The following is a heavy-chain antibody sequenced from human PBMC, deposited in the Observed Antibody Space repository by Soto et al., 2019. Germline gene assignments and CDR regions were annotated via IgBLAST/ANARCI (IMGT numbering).Heavy chain of an antibody. V-gene: IGHV3-48*03. D-gene: IGHD6-19*01. CDR3: ARLSDNAVAGTIEPLEIQLWPKYYFDY. Sequence: GGSLRLSCAASGFTFSSYEMNWVRQAPGKGLEWVSYISSSGSTIYYADSVKGRFTISRDNAKNSLYLQMNSLRAEDTAVYYCARLSDNAVAGTIEPLEIQLWPKYYFDYWGQGTLVTVLL. J-gene: IGHJ4*02. CDR1: GFTFSSYE. CDR2: ISSSGSTI.